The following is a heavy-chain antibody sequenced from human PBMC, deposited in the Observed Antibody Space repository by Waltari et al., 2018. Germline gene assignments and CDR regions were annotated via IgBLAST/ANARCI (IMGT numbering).Heavy chain of an antibody. CDR1: RSSIRNTNYY. CDR2: FYKSGTT. D-gene: IGHD5-12*01. Sequence: QLQLQESGPGLVKPSETLSLNCTVSRSSIRNTNYYWGWVRQPPGKGLEWIGSFYKSGTTYYNPSLKSRVTISVDTSNNQFSLKLNSVTAADTAVYYCVRGYPDIVATISDYWGQGTLVIVSS. V-gene: IGHV4-39*07. J-gene: IGHJ4*02. CDR3: VRGYPDIVATISDY.